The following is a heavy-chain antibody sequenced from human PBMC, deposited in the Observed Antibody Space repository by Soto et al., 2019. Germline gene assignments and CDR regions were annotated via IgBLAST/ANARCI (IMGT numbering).Heavy chain of an antibody. J-gene: IGHJ6*02. V-gene: IGHV3-30*18. Sequence: GGSLRLSCAASGFTFSSYWMSWVRQAPGKGLEWVAVISYDGSNKYYADSVKGRFTISRDISKNTLYLHMSSLRAEDTALYYCAKSRGSGSFYFFFDMDVWGQGTTVTVSS. CDR1: GFTFSSYW. CDR2: ISYDGSNK. D-gene: IGHD3-10*01. CDR3: AKSRGSGSFYFFFDMDV.